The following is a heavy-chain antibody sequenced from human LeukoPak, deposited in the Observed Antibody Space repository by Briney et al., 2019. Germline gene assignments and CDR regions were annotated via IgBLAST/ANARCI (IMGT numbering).Heavy chain of an antibody. V-gene: IGHV4-31*03. CDR1: GGSISSGGYY. D-gene: IGHD6-13*01. Sequence: PSETLSLTCTVSGGSISSGGYYWSWIRQHPGKGLEWIGYIYYSGSTYYNPSLKSRVTISVDTSKNQFSLKLSSVTAADTAVYYCASVSIAAAGENWFDSWGQGTLVTVSS. J-gene: IGHJ5*01. CDR2: IYYSGST. CDR3: ASVSIAAAGENWFDS.